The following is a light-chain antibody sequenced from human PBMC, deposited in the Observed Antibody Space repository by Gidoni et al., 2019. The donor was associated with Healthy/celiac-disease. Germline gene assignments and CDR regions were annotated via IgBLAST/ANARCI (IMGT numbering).Light chain of an antibody. J-gene: IGKJ4*01. V-gene: IGKV3-15*01. CDR1: HSVSSN. CDR3: QQYNNWPLT. Sequence: EIVMTQSPATLSVSPGGRTTRSCRASHSVSSNLAWYQQKPGQAPRLVIFGASIGATGIPARFSGSGSGTEFTLTISSLQSEDFAVYYCQQYNNWPLTFGGGTKVEIE. CDR2: GAS.